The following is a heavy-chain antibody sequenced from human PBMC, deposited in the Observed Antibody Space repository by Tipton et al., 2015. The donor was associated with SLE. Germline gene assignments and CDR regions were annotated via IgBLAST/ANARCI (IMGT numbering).Heavy chain of an antibody. V-gene: IGHV1-2*02. CDR1: GYTLTDYY. CDR2: INPDSGGT. CDR3: ARDAEGTFDI. Sequence: QLVQSGAEVKKPGASVKVSCKASGYTLTDYYIHWVRQAPGQGLEWMGWINPDSGGTNYAQNFQGRVTLTRDTSITTAYMELSRLRSDDTALYYCARDAEGTFDIWGQGTMVTVSS. J-gene: IGHJ3*02.